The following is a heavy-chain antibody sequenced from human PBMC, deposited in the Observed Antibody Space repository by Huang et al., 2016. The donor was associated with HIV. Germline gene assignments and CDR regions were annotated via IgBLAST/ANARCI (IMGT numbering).Heavy chain of an antibody. CDR2: RKAEESEK. CDR1: GFNFSSYW. D-gene: IGHD3-9*01. J-gene: IGHJ4*02. Sequence: EVQLVESGGGLVQPGGSLRLSCAASGFNFSSYWMSWVRQAPGKGREGGASRKAEESEKYYVDSVKGRFAVSRDRAKNSVFLEMNSLSAEDTAVYYCAGPNDIFTVWGQGALVTVSS. CDR3: AGPNDIFTV. V-gene: IGHV3-7*01.